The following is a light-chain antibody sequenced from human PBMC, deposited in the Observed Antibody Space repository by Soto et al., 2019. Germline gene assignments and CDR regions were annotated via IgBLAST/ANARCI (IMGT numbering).Light chain of an antibody. Sequence: DIQMNQSPSSVSASVGDRVTITCRASQGISNWLAWYQQQPGKAPKLLIYSASTLQSGVPSRFSGGGAGTHFTLIISSLQPEDFATYYCQQTNTFFPLSFGGGNKVEIK. CDR3: QQTNTFFPLS. V-gene: IGKV1-12*01. J-gene: IGKJ4*01. CDR1: QGISNW. CDR2: SAS.